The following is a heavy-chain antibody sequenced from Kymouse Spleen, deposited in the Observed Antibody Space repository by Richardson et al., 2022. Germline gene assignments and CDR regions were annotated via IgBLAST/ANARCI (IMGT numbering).Heavy chain of an antibody. J-gene: IGHJ6*02. CDR3: AREDYDILTGYSYGMDV. D-gene: IGHD3-9*01. CDR2: INHSGST. V-gene: IGHV4-34*01. Sequence: QVQLQQWGAGLLKPSETLSLTCAVYGGSFSGYYWSWIRQPPGKGLEWIGEINHSGSTNYNPSLKSRVTISVDTSKNQFSLKLSSVTAADTAVYYCAREDYDILTGYSYGMDVWGQGTTVTVSS. CDR1: GGSFSGYY.